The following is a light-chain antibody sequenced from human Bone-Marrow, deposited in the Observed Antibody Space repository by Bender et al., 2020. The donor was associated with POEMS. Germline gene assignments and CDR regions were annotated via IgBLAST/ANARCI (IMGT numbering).Light chain of an antibody. CDR2: HSK. V-gene: IGLV1-40*01. Sequence: QSVLTQPPSVSGAPGQTVTISCTGNNFNLGAGYDVNWYQQLPGTAPKAVMSHSKERPSGVPDRFSGSKSHSTASLTITGLQPEDEAMYFCESYGGRLSGPVVFGGGTKVTVL. CDR3: ESYGGRLSGPVV. CDR1: NFNLGAGYD. J-gene: IGLJ2*01.